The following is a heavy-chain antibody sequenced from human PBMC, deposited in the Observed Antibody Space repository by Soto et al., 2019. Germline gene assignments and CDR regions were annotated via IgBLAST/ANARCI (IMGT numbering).Heavy chain of an antibody. Sequence: GGSLRLSCAASGFTFSSYSMNWVRQAPGKGLEWVSSISSSSSYIYYADSVKGRFTISRDNAKNSLYLQMNSLRAEDTAVYYCARAKIRVVVAPGAFDIWGQGTMVTVSS. V-gene: IGHV3-21*01. D-gene: IGHD3-22*01. J-gene: IGHJ3*02. CDR3: ARAKIRVVVAPGAFDI. CDR1: GFTFSSYS. CDR2: ISSSSSYI.